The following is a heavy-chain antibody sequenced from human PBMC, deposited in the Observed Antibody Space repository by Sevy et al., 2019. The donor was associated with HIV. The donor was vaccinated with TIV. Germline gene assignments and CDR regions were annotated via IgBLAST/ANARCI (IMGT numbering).Heavy chain of an antibody. CDR1: GFTFSNFG. V-gene: IGHV3-23*01. D-gene: IGHD2-2*01. CDR2: ISGSGGTT. Sequence: GGSLRLSCAASGFTFSNFGMSWVRQAPGKGLEWVSTISGSGGTTYYADSVKGRFTISRDNSKKTLYLQMNNLRAEDTALYYCAKGDTSTRYYYYGMDVWGQGTAVTVSS. CDR3: AKGDTSTRYYYYGMDV. J-gene: IGHJ6*02.